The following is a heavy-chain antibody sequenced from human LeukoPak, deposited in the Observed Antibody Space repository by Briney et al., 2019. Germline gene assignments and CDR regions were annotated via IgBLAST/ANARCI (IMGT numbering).Heavy chain of an antibody. J-gene: IGHJ4*02. D-gene: IGHD3-22*01. CDR1: GFTFSSYW. CDR3: ATSPVSYYDSSVYS. Sequence: TGGSLRLSCAASGFTFSSYWMHWVRQAPGKGLVWVARINSDGSRPTYAASVKGRFTFSRDNAKDTLYLQMNRLSAEDTAVYYCATSPVSYYDSSVYSWGQGTLVTVSS. CDR2: INSDGSRP. V-gene: IGHV3-74*01.